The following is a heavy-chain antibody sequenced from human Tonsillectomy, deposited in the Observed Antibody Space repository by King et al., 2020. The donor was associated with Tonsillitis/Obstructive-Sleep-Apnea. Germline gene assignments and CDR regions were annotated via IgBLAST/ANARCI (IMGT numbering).Heavy chain of an antibody. CDR1: GYTFTSYA. CDR2: INTNTGNP. D-gene: IGHD2-15*01. Sequence: QLVQSGSESKKPGASVTVSCKASGYTFTSYAMNWVRQAPGQGLEWMGWINTNTGNPTYALGFTGRFVFSLDTSVSTAYLQISSLKAEDTAGYYCARRYCSGGRCYLYHFDYWGQGTLVTVSS. J-gene: IGHJ4*02. CDR3: ARRYCSGGRCYLYHFDY. V-gene: IGHV7-4-1*02.